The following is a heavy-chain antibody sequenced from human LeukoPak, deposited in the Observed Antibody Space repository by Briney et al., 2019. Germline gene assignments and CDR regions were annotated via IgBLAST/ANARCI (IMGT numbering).Heavy chain of an antibody. V-gene: IGHV3-21*01. CDR2: ISSSSSYI. CDR1: GFTFSSYS. CDR3: ARVGEIVVVPAATPAFYYFDY. J-gene: IGHJ4*02. D-gene: IGHD2-2*01. Sequence: KTGGSLRLSCAASGFTFSSYSMNWVRQAPGKGLEWVSSISSSSSYIYYADSVKGRFTISRDNAKNSLYLQMNSLRAEDTAVYYCARVGEIVVVPAATPAFYYFDYWGQGTLVTVSS.